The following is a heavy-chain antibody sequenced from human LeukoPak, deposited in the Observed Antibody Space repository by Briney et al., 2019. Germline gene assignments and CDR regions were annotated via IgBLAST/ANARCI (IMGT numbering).Heavy chain of an antibody. CDR1: GYHFVGYH. J-gene: IGHJ4*02. CDR2: LNPNSGGT. V-gene: IGHV1-2*02. D-gene: IGHD4-23*01. CDR3: ARYCDYGGTCVDY. Sequence: GASVKVSCKVSGYHFVGYHMHWVRQAPGQGLEWMGWLNPNSGGTNYAEKFQGRVSMTRDTSVSTAYLELNSLRSDDTAVYYCARYCDYGGTCVDYWGQGTLVTVSS.